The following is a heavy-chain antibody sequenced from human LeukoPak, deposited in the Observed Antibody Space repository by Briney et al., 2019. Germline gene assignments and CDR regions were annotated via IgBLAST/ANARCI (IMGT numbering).Heavy chain of an antibody. D-gene: IGHD3-22*01. CDR3: ARGETYYYDSSGYLLDY. CDR1: GGSIRSYY. Sequence: SETLSLTCTVSGGSIRSYYWSWIRQPPGKGLEWIGYIYYSGSTNYNPSLKSRVTISVDTSKNQFSLKLSSVTAADTAVYYCARGETYYYDSSGYLLDYWGQGTLVTVSS. V-gene: IGHV4-59*01. J-gene: IGHJ4*02. CDR2: IYYSGST.